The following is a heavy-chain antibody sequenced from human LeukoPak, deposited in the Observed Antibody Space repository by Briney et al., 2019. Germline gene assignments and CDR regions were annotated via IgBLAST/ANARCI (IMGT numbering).Heavy chain of an antibody. CDR1: GFTFSNAW. D-gene: IGHD3-22*01. CDR2: IKRKTDGGTT. V-gene: IGHV3-15*01. Sequence: GGSLRLSCAASGFTFSNAWMSWVRQAPGKGLEWVGRIKRKTDGGTTDYAAPVKGRFTISRDDSKNTLYLQMNSLKTEDTAVYYCTSTEDSSGYLTQYYYYYGMDVWGQGTTVTVSS. CDR3: TSTEDSSGYLTQYYYYYGMDV. J-gene: IGHJ6*02.